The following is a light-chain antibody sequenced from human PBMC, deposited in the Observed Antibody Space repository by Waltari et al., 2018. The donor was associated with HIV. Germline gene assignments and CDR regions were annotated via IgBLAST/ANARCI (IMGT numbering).Light chain of an antibody. Sequence: EIVMTQSPATLSVSPGERATLSCRASQSVRSGLARYQPTPGQPPRLLIYAASTRATGIPARFSGSESGTEFTLTISSLQSEDFAVYYCQQYSDWPPFTFGGGTKVEIK. V-gene: IGKV3-15*01. J-gene: IGKJ4*01. CDR2: AAS. CDR1: QSVRSG. CDR3: QQYSDWPPFT.